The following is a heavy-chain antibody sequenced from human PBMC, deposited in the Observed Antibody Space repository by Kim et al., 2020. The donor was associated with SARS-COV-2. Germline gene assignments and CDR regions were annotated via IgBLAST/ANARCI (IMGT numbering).Heavy chain of an antibody. CDR2: IYYSGST. Sequence: SETLSLTCTVSGGSISSGGYYWSWIRQHPGKGLEWIGYIYYSGSTYYNPSLKSRGTISVDTSKNQFSLKLSSVTAADTAVYYCARGRITIFGVVTHFDYWGQGTLVTVSS. J-gene: IGHJ4*02. V-gene: IGHV4-31*03. D-gene: IGHD3-3*01. CDR3: ARGRITIFGVVTHFDY. CDR1: GGSISSGGYY.